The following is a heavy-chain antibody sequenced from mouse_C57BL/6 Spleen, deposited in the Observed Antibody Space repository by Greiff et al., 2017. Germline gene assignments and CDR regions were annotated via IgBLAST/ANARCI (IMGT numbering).Heavy chain of an antibody. V-gene: IGHV5-15*04. Sequence: EVKVEESGGGLVQPGGSLKLSCAASGFTFSDYGMAWVRQAPRKGPEWVAFISNLAYSIYYADTVTGRFTISRENAKNTLYLEMSSLRSEDTAMYYCARHYGNYVNWYFDVWGTGTTVTVSS. J-gene: IGHJ1*03. CDR1: GFTFSDYG. CDR3: ARHYGNYVNWYFDV. CDR2: ISNLAYSI. D-gene: IGHD2-1*01.